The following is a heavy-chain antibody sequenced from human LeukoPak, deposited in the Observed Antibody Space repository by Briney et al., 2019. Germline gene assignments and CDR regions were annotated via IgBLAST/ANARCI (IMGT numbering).Heavy chain of an antibody. CDR2: IYYSGST. CDR3: ARWGNSGYASGYFDY. Sequence: SETLSLTCTVAGDSISSGGNYWSWLRHHPGKGLEWIGYIYYSGSTYYNPSLKSRLTISVDTSKNQFSLKLSSVTAADTAVYYCARWGNSGYASGYFDYWGQGTLVTVSS. J-gene: IGHJ4*02. D-gene: IGHD5-12*01. V-gene: IGHV4-31*03. CDR1: GDSISSGGNY.